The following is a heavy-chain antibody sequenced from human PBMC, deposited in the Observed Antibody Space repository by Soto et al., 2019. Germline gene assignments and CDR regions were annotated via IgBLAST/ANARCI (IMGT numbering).Heavy chain of an antibody. J-gene: IGHJ5*02. V-gene: IGHV4-31*03. CDR2: IYYSGST. CDR3: ARDVYGSGSYDWFDP. Sequence: SETLSLTRTVSGGSISSGGYYWSWNRQHPGKGLEWIGYIYYSGSTYYNPSLKSRVTISVDTSKNQFSLKLSSVTAADTAVYYCARDVYGSGSYDWFDPWGQGTLVTVSS. D-gene: IGHD3-10*01. CDR1: GGSISSGGYY.